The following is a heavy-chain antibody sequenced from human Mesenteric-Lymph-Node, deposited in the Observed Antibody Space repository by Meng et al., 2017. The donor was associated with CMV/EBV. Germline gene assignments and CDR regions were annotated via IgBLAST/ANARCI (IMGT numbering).Heavy chain of an antibody. CDR2: IYYSGST. J-gene: IGHJ4*01. CDR3: ARRRWLQYWTFDY. D-gene: IGHD5-24*01. CDR1: GDSISSYY. V-gene: IGHV4-59*04. Sequence: SETLSLTCTVSGDSISSYYWSWIRQPPGKGLEWIGTIYYSGSTYYNPSLKSRVTLSVDSSKNQFSLKLSSVTAADTAVYYCARRRWLQYWTFDYWGHGTLVTVSS.